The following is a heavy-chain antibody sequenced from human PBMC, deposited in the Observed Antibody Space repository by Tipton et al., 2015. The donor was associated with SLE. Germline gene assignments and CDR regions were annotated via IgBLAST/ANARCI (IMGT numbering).Heavy chain of an antibody. CDR2: FHDTRGT. V-gene: IGHV4-38-2*02. Sequence: TLSLTCAVTGYSITSGYYWGWIRQPPGKGLEWIGTFHDTRGTDYSPSIRSRVTISVDTSKNQFSLEVTSVTAADTAVYYCARDSDSYAFPFWSPGTLVIVSS. CDR1: GYSITSGYY. CDR3: ARDSDSYAFPF. J-gene: IGHJ4*02. D-gene: IGHD3-3*01.